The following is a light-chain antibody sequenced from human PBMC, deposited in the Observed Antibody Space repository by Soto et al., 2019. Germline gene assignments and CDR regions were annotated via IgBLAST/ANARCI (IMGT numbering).Light chain of an antibody. CDR3: QQYNSHSIT. Sequence: DIQMTQSPSSLSASVRDRFTIACLASQSISSYSNWYQQKPGKAPKLLIYDASSLESGVASRFSGSGSGTEFTLTISSLQPDDFATYYCQQYNSHSITFGQGTRLEI. CDR2: DAS. J-gene: IGKJ5*01. V-gene: IGKV1-5*01. CDR1: QSISSY.